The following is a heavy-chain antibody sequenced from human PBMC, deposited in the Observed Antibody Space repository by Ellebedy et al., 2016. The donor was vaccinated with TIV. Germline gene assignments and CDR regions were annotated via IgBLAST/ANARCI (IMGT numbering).Heavy chain of an antibody. V-gene: IGHV1-18*04. J-gene: IGHJ4*02. CDR3: TRDASIGFGELHSTDF. Sequence: ASVKVSCKASGYTFTTYGVSWVRQAPGQGLEWMGWISAYNGDTNYAYKFQDRVTMTTDTSTSTDYMELRSLRSDDTAVYYCTRDASIGFGELHSTDFWGQGTLVTVSA. CDR2: ISAYNGDT. CDR1: GYTFTTYG. D-gene: IGHD3-10*01.